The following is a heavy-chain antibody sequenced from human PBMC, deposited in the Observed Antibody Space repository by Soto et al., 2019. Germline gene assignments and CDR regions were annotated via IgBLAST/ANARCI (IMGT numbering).Heavy chain of an antibody. CDR1: GGTFGSYA. J-gene: IGHJ6*02. V-gene: IGHV1-69*13. D-gene: IGHD2-2*01. CDR3: ARYCSSTTCRKYHYYGMDV. Sequence: GASVKVSCKPSGGTFGSYAISWVRQAPGQGLEWMGGIIPFFGSPNYAQKFQGRVTITADESTSTAYMELTSLRSEDTAVHYCARYCSSTTCRKYHYYGMDVWGQGTTVTVSS. CDR2: IIPFFGSP.